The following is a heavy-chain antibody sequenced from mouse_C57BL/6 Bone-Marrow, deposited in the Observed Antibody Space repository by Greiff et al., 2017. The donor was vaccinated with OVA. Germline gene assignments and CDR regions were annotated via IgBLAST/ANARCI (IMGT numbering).Heavy chain of an antibody. CDR3: STRTGGNYCDY. Sequence: VQLKESGAELVRPGASVKLSCTASGFNIKDDYMHWVKQRPEQGLEWIGWIDPENGDTEYASKFQGKATITADTSSNTAYLQLSSLTSEDTAVYYCSTRTGGNYCDYWGQGTTLTVSS. J-gene: IGHJ2*01. CDR2: IDPENGDT. D-gene: IGHD4-1*01. V-gene: IGHV14-4*01. CDR1: GFNIKDDY.